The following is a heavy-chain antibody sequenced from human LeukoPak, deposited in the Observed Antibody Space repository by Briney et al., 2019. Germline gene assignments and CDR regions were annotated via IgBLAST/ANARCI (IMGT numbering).Heavy chain of an antibody. V-gene: IGHV4-39*02. Sequence: SETLSLTCTVSGGSISSSSYYWGWIRQPPGKGLEWIGSIYYSGSTYYNPSLKSRVTISVDTSKNQFSLKLSSVTAADTAVYYCAREGEQLLWFGEFKDYWGQGTLVTVSS. D-gene: IGHD3-10*01. J-gene: IGHJ4*02. CDR2: IYYSGST. CDR1: GGSISSSSYY. CDR3: AREGEQLLWFGEFKDY.